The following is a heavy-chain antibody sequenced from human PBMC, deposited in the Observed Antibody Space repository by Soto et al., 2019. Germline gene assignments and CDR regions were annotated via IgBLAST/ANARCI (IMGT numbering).Heavy chain of an antibody. V-gene: IGHV1-69*01. Sequence: QVRLVQSGAEVKKPGSSVKVSCKASGGTFSSYAISWVRQAPGQGLEWMGGIIPIFGTANYAQKFQGRVTITADESTSTAYMELSSLRSEDTAVYYCGGNYYDSSGKKYYYYGMDVWGQGTTVTVSS. CDR1: GGTFSSYA. CDR3: GGNYYDSSGKKYYYYGMDV. CDR2: IIPIFGTA. D-gene: IGHD3-22*01. J-gene: IGHJ6*02.